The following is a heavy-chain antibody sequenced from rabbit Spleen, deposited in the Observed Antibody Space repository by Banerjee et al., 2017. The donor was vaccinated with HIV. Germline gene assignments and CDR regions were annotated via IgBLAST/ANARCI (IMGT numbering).Heavy chain of an antibody. V-gene: IGHV1S40*01. CDR1: GFSFSSSYY. CDR2: IYADSSGST. J-gene: IGHJ4*01. Sequence: QSLEESGGDLVKPGASLTLTCTASGFSFSSSYYTCWVRQAPGKGLECIACIYADSSGSTWYASWAKGRFTISRTSSTTVTLRMTSLTAADRAAYFCARDLVGVIGWNFYLWGPGTLVTVS. CDR3: ARDLVGVIGWNFYL. D-gene: IGHD1-1*01.